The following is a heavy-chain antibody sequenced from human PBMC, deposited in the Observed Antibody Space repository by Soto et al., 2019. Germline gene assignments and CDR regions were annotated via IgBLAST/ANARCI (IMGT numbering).Heavy chain of an antibody. J-gene: IGHJ4*02. V-gene: IGHV4-4*02. CDR1: GGSISSSNW. CDR3: ARRGRIVTRLSLWFGDSPFGY. Sequence: QVQLQESGPGLVKPSGTLSLTCAVSGGSISSSNWWSWVRQPPGKGLEWIGEIYHSGSTNYDPSLKSRVTISVDKSKNQFSLKLSSATAADTAVYYCARRGRIVTRLSLWFGDSPFGYWGQGTLVTVSS. D-gene: IGHD3-10*01. CDR2: IYHSGST.